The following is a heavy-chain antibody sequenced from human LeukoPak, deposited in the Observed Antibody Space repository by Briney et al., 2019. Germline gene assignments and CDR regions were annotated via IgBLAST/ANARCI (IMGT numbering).Heavy chain of an antibody. CDR1: GFTFSSCG. CDR3: ATMVRGAPLGSQH. V-gene: IGHV3-33*01. J-gene: IGHJ1*01. Sequence: GGSLRLSCAASGFTFSSCGMHWVRQAPGKGLEWVAVIWYDGSSKYYADSVKGRFTISRDNSKNTLYLQMNSLRAEDTAVYYCATMVRGAPLGSQHWGQGTLVTVSS. CDR2: IWYDGSSK. D-gene: IGHD3-10*01.